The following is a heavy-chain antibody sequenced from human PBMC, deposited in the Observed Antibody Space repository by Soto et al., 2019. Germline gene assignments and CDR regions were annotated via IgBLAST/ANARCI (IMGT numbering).Heavy chain of an antibody. D-gene: IGHD6-6*01. CDR2: INHSGST. Sequence: SETLSLTCAVYGGSFSGYYWSWIRQPPGKGLEWIGEINHSGSTNYNPSLKSRVTISVDTSKNQFSLKLSSVTAADTAVYYCARRNSSSSYYYYYKDVWCKGTTVSVSS. V-gene: IGHV4-34*01. CDR3: ARRNSSSSYYYYYKDV. J-gene: IGHJ6*03. CDR1: GGSFSGYY.